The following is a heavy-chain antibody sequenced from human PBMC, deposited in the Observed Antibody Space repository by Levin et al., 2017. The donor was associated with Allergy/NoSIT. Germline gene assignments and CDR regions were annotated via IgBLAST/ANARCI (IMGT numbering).Heavy chain of an antibody. CDR3: AKDPSRGFIVVVPGDY. J-gene: IGHJ4*02. CDR2: ISYDGSNK. CDR1: GFTFSSYG. D-gene: IGHD2-15*01. V-gene: IGHV3-30*18. Sequence: GGSLRLSCAASGFTFSSYGMHWVRQAPGKGLEWVAVISYDGSNKYYADSVKGRFTISRDNSKNTLYLQMNSLRAEDTAVYYCAKDPSRGFIVVVPGDYWGQGTLVTVSS.